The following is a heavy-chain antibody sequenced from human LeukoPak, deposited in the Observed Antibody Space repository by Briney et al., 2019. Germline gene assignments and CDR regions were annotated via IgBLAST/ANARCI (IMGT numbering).Heavy chain of an antibody. CDR1: GGSFSGYY. D-gene: IGHD4-23*01. Sequence: SETLSLTCAVYGGSFSGYYWSWIRQPPGKGLEWIGYIYYSGSTNYNPSLKSRVTISVDTSKNQFSLKLSSVTAADTAVYYCARRWYWFDPWGQGTLVTVSS. J-gene: IGHJ5*02. CDR3: ARRWYWFDP. V-gene: IGHV4-59*01. CDR2: IYYSGST.